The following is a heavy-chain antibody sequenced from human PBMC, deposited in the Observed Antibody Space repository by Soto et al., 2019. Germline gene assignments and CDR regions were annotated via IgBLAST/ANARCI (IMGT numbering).Heavy chain of an antibody. CDR2: IIPIFGTA. V-gene: IGHV1-69*06. Sequence: VKVSCTASGGTFSSYAISWVRQAPGQGLEWMGGIIPIFGTANYAQKFQGRVTITADKSTSTAYMELSSLRSEDTAVYYCARSPFGAFYDSSGDWYFDLWGRGTLVTVSS. D-gene: IGHD3-22*01. J-gene: IGHJ2*01. CDR3: ARSPFGAFYDSSGDWYFDL. CDR1: GGTFSSYA.